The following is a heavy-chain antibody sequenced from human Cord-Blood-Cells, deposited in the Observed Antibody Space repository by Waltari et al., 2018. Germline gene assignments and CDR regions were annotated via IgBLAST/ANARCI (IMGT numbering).Heavy chain of an antibody. V-gene: IGHV4-34*01. CDR3: ARGPTGTTDY. CDR1: GGSFSGYY. Sequence: QVQLQQWGAGLLKPSETLSLTCAVYGGSFSGYYWSWIRQPPGKGLEWIGEINHSGSTNYNPSLKSRVTISVDTSKNQFSLKLSSVTAADTAVYYCARGPTGTTDYWGQGTLVTVSS. J-gene: IGHJ4*02. CDR2: INHSGST. D-gene: IGHD1-7*01.